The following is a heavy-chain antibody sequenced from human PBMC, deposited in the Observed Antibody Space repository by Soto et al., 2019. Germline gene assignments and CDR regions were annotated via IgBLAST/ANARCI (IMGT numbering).Heavy chain of an antibody. CDR3: ARDQILGVVRTHYYYAMDV. V-gene: IGHV4-4*02. CDR1: GDSISSSNW. Sequence: PSETLSLTCAVSGDSISSSNWWSWVRQSPGKGLEWIGEIYHSGSTNYNPSLMSRVTISLDKSKNQFSLRLRSVTAADTAVYYCARDQILGVVRTHYYYAMDVWGKGPRVTFSS. D-gene: IGHD3-3*01. CDR2: IYHSGST. J-gene: IGHJ6*04.